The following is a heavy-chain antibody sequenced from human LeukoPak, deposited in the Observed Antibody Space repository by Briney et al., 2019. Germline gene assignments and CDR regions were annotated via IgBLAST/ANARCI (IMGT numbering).Heavy chain of an antibody. V-gene: IGHV3-53*01. J-gene: IGHJ4*02. CDR2: IYSGGST. Sequence: GSLRLSCAASGFTVSSNYMSWVRKAPGKGLEWVSVIYSGGSTYDADSVKGRFTISRDNSKNTLYLQMNSLRAEDTAVYYCARVWFIAVAGTSYYFDYWGQGTLVTVSS. CDR3: ARVWFIAVAGTSYYFDY. D-gene: IGHD6-19*01. CDR1: GFTVSSNY.